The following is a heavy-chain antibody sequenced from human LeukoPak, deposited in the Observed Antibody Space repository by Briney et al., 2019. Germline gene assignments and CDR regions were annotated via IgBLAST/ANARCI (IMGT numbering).Heavy chain of an antibody. D-gene: IGHD5-12*01. J-gene: IGHJ4*02. CDR1: GGSISSSSYY. V-gene: IGHV4-39*01. CDR3: ASLAGYSAYDPGVDN. Sequence: SETLSLTCTVSGGSISSSSYYWGWIRQPPGKGLERIGSIYYSGSTYYNPSLKSRLTISVGTSKNQFSLKLSSVTAADTAVYYCASLAGYSAYDPGVDNWGQGTLVTVSS. CDR2: IYYSGST.